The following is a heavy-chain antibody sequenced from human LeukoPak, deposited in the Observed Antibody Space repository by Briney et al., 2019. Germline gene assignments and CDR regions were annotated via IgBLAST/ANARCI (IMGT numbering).Heavy chain of an antibody. J-gene: IGHJ4*02. CDR1: GFTFSSYS. D-gene: IGHD5-12*01. CDR3: AGEVGYPASFDY. V-gene: IGHV3-48*01. Sequence: GGCLRLSCAASGFTFSSYSMNWVRQPPGKGLEGVSYMSRSSTTIFYADSAKGRFTISRDNAKNSLYLQMNSLRAEDTAVYYCAGEVGYPASFDYWGQGTLVTVSS. CDR2: MSRSSTTI.